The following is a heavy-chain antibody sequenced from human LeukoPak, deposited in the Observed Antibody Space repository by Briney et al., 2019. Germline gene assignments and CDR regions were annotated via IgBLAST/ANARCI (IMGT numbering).Heavy chain of an antibody. CDR3: ASTPLVVVPAATLGAFDI. CDR1: GGSISSYY. D-gene: IGHD2-2*01. V-gene: IGHV4-59*01. CDR2: IYYSGST. Sequence: SGTLSLTCTVSGGSISSYYWSWIRQPPGKGLEWIGYIYYSGSTNYNPSLKSRVTISVDTSKNQFSLKLSSVTAADTAVYYCASTPLVVVPAATLGAFDIWGQGTMVTVSS. J-gene: IGHJ3*02.